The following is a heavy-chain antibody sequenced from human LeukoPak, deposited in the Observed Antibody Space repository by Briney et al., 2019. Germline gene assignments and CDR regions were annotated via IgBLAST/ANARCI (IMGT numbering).Heavy chain of an antibody. D-gene: IGHD3-9*01. CDR1: GGSISINNSGYY. J-gene: IGHJ6*03. CDR2: IYYPGTT. V-gene: IGHV4-39*07. CDR3: ARGKADYDILTGYYIPYYYYMDV. Sequence: SETLSLTCSVSGGSISINNSGYYWGWIRQPPGKGLEWIGSIYYPGTTYYNPSLKSRVTISVDTSKNQFSLKLSSVTAADTAVYYCARGKADYDILTGYYIPYYYYMDVWGKGTTVTVSS.